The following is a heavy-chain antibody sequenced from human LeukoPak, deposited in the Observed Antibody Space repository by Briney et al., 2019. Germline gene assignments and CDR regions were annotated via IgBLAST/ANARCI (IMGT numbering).Heavy chain of an antibody. CDR2: ISTSSSYT. CDR1: GFTFRDYY. J-gene: IGHJ4*02. Sequence: PGGSLRLSCAASGFTFRDYYMSWSRQAPGKGLEWVSSISTSSSYTNYADSVKGRFTISRDNANNSLYLQMNSLRAEDTAVYYCARVGARYFDHWGQGILVTVSS. CDR3: ARVGARYFDH. D-gene: IGHD1-26*01. V-gene: IGHV3-11*05.